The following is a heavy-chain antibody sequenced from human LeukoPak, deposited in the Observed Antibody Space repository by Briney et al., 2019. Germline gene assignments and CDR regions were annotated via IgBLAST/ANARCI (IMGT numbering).Heavy chain of an antibody. V-gene: IGHV3-30*04. D-gene: IGHD4-23*01. CDR1: GFTFSSYA. CDR2: ISFDGTDA. CDR3: ARDRWRGGNYYFDY. Sequence: GGSLRLSCAASGFTFSSYAIHWVRQAPGKGLEWVAVISFDGTDAFYADSVKGRFTISRDNSKNTLYLQMNSLRADDTAVYYCARDRWRGGNYYFDYWGQGALVTVSS. J-gene: IGHJ4*02.